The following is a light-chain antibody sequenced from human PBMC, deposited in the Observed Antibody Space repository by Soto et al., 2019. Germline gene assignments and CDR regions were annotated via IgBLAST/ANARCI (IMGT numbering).Light chain of an antibody. J-gene: IGKJ3*01. V-gene: IGKV1-27*01. CDR1: QGISSA. CDR2: AAS. Sequence: IQLTQSPSSLSASVGDRVTITCRASQGISSALAWYQQKPGKVPKLLIYAASTLQSGVPSRFSGSGSGTDFTLTISSLQPEDVATYYCQKYNSALTFGPGTKVDIK. CDR3: QKYNSALT.